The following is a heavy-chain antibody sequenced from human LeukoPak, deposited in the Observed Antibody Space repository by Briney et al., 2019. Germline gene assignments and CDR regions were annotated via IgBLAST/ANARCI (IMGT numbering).Heavy chain of an antibody. J-gene: IGHJ4*02. Sequence: GGSLRLSSAASGFTCSSCWMSWVRQAPGKGLEWVANIKQDGSEKYYVDSVKGRFTISRDNAKNSLYLPMNSLRAEDTAVYYCARDTKDYYDSSGSSDYWGQGTLVTVSS. CDR3: ARDTKDYYDSSGSSDY. V-gene: IGHV3-7*01. D-gene: IGHD3-22*01. CDR2: IKQDGSEK. CDR1: GFTCSSCW.